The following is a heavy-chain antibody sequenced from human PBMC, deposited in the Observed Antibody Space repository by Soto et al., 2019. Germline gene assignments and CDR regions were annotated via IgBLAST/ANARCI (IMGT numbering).Heavy chain of an antibody. D-gene: IGHD6-19*01. CDR3: AKETIAVAGPNYFDY. CDR1: GFTFSNYG. Sequence: QVQLVESGGGVVQPGRSLRLSCAASGFTFSNYGMHWFRQAPGKGLEWVAVISHDGSIQHYGDSVKGRFTISRDNSKNTLYLQMNSLRTEDTGVYYCAKETIAVAGPNYFDYWGQGTLVTVSS. V-gene: IGHV3-30*18. J-gene: IGHJ4*02. CDR2: ISHDGSIQ.